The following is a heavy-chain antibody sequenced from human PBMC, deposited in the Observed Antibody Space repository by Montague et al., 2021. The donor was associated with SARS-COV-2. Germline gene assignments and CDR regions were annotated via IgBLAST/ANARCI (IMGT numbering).Heavy chain of an antibody. D-gene: IGHD2-21*01. CDR2: IFYNGSI. V-gene: IGHV4-61*05. Sequence: SETLSLTCTVSGGSISSSSYYWGWIRQPPGKGLEWIGFIFYNGSIKYNPSLKRRVSISLDTSKNQFSLKLSSVTAADTAVYYCARQDAWPYCGDECYRGWFDSWGQGTLVTVSS. CDR3: ARQDAWPYCGDECYRGWFDS. CDR1: GGSISSSSYY. J-gene: IGHJ5*01.